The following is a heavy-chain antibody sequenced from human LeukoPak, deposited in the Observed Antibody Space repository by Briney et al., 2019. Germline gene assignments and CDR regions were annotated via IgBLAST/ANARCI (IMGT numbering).Heavy chain of an antibody. CDR2: IYYTGTT. Sequence: SETLSLTCTVSGGSISGYYWSWIRQPPGKGLEWIGYIYYTGTTNYNPSLKSRVSISLDTSKTQFSLKLSSVTAADTAVYYCARALYSSRRSFDYWGQGTLVTVSS. CDR1: GGSISGYY. D-gene: IGHD6-13*01. V-gene: IGHV4-59*01. CDR3: ARALYSSRRSFDY. J-gene: IGHJ4*02.